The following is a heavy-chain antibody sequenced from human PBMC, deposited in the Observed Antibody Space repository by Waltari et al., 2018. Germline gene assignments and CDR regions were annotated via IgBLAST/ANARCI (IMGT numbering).Heavy chain of an antibody. CDR1: GYMFRNFG. D-gene: IGHD3-10*02. V-gene: IGHV1-18*01. J-gene: IGHJ5*02. CDR2: ISANNGNT. Sequence: QIQLVQSGGEVKKPGASVKVSCKASGYMFRNFGIFWVRQAPGQGLEFMGWISANNGNTNDAQTVQGRLTLTTDTSASTAYMELSSLTSDDTAVYYCARDRRDDNNSVRWLDPWGQGTLVTVSS. CDR3: ARDRRDDNNSVRWLDP.